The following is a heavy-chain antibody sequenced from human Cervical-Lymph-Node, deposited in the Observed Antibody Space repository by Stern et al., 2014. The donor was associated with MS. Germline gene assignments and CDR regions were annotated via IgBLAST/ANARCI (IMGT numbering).Heavy chain of an antibody. V-gene: IGHV3-30*18. CDR1: GFAFSDYG. Sequence: QLVESGGGVVQPGRSLRLSCAASGFAFSDYGMHWVRQAPGKGLEWVAVISFDGRDRFYADSVKCRCTISRDNSQNTLHLQVNSLRTEDTALYYCAKASSGGYDFRLAETWGQGTLVIVSS. J-gene: IGHJ5*02. CDR2: ISFDGRDR. D-gene: IGHD5-12*01. CDR3: AKASSGGYDFRLAET.